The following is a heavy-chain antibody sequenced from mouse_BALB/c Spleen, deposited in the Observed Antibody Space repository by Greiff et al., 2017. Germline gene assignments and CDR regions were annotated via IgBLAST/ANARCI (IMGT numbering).Heavy chain of an antibody. Sequence: EVQLQESGPGLVKPSQSLSLTCTVTGYSITSDYAWNWIRQFPGNKLEWMGYISYSGSTSYNPSLKSRISITRDTSKNQFFLQLNSVTTEDTATYYCARSYDYEGYAMDYWGQGTSVTVSS. CDR1: GYSITSDYA. D-gene: IGHD2-4*01. V-gene: IGHV3-2*02. CDR2: ISYSGST. CDR3: ARSYDYEGYAMDY. J-gene: IGHJ4*01.